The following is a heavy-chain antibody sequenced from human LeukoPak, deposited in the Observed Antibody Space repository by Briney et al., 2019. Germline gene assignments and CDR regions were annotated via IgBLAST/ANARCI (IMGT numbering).Heavy chain of an antibody. CDR2: TSRSSGA. J-gene: IGHJ3*02. V-gene: IGHV3-23*01. CDR3: AQGGHFAFDM. CDR1: GFTFSAYD. Sequence: PGGSLRLSCVGSGFTFSAYDMQWVRQAPGKGLEWVSGTSRSSGAHYTDSVKGRFTISRDNSKDTLYLQMDSLRAEDTAVYYCAQGGHFAFDMWGQGTMVTVSS. D-gene: IGHD3-3*02.